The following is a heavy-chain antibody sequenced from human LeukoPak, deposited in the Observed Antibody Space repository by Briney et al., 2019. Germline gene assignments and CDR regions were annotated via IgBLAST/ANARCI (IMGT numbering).Heavy chain of an antibody. CDR3: ARAGWSSARVPYGALDY. D-gene: IGHD5-18*01. V-gene: IGHV1-69*01. CDR1: GGTFSSYA. Sequence: GSSVKVSCKASGGTFSSYAISWVRQAPGQGLEWMGGIIPIFGTANYAQKFQGRVTITADEYTSTASMELSSLRSEDTAVYYCARAGWSSARVPYGALDYWGQGTLVTVSS. CDR2: IIPIFGTA. J-gene: IGHJ4*02.